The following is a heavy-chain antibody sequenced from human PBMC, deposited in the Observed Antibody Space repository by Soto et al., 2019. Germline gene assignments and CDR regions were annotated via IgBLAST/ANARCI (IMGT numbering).Heavy chain of an antibody. D-gene: IGHD3-3*01. CDR3: ARERQYYDFWSGWGYYYGMDV. J-gene: IGHJ6*02. Sequence: QVQLVESGGGVVQPGRSLRLSCAASGFTFSSYGMHWVRQAPGKGLEWVAVIWYDGSNKYYADSVKGRFTISRDNSKNTLYLQMNRLRAEDKAVYYCARERQYYDFWSGWGYYYGMDVWGQGTTVTVSS. CDR2: IWYDGSNK. V-gene: IGHV3-33*01. CDR1: GFTFSSYG.